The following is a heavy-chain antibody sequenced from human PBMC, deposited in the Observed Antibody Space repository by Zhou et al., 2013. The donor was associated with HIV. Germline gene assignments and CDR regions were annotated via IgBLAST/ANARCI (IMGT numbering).Heavy chain of an antibody. D-gene: IGHD6-13*01. V-gene: IGHV1-69*05. Sequence: QVQLVQSGAEVKKPGSSVKVSCKASGGTFSSYAISWVRQAPGQGLEWMGGIIPIFGTANYAQKFQGRVTITTDESTSTAYMELSSLRSEDTAVYYCARGGLAARRVRYYYYYMDVWGKGTTVTVSS. CDR3: ARGGLAARRVRYYYYYMDV. CDR1: GGTFSSYA. J-gene: IGHJ6*03. CDR2: IIPIFGTA.